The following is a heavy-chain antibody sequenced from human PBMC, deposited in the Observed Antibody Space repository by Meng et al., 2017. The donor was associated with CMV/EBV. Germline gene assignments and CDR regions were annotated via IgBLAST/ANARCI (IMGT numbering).Heavy chain of an antibody. V-gene: IGHV4-39*07. J-gene: IGHJ6*02. CDR2: IYYSEST. D-gene: IGHD5-12*01. Sequence: GSLRLSCTVSGGSISSSSYYWGWIRQPPGKGLEWIGSIYYSESTNYNPSLKSRVTISVDTSKNQFSLKLSSVTAADTAVYYCASYGYSGYYYYYGMDVWGQGTTVTVSS. CDR3: ASYGYSGYYYYYGMDV. CDR1: GGSISSSSYY.